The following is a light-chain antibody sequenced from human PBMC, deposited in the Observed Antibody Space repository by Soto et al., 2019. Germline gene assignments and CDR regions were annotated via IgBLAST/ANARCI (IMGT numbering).Light chain of an antibody. CDR1: QGISTY. CDR2: AAS. J-gene: IGKJ1*01. Sequence: DIQMTQSPSSLSESAGDRVTITCRASQGISTYVNWYQQKPGKAPKLLIYAASSLQSGVPSRFSGSGSEKDFNLTISSLQPEDFATYSCQQSYSTAWTFGKGTKVEIQ. CDR3: QQSYSTAWT. V-gene: IGKV1-39*01.